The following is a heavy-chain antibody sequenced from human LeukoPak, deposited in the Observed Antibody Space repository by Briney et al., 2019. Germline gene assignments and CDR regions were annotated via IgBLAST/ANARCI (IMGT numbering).Heavy chain of an antibody. CDR2: INHSGST. Sequence: ASETLSLTCAVYGGSFSGYYWSWIRQPPGKGLEWIGEINHSGSTNYNPSLKSRVTISVDTSKNQFSLKLSSVTAADTAVYYSATLYYDSSGYIWGQGTMVTVSS. CDR1: GGSFSGYY. D-gene: IGHD3-22*01. V-gene: IGHV4-34*01. CDR3: ATLYYDSSGYI. J-gene: IGHJ3*02.